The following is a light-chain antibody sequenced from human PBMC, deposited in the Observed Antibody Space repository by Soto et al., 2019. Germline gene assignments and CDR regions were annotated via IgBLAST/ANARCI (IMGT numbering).Light chain of an antibody. CDR3: SSYTTISTYV. CDR2: DVS. V-gene: IGLV2-14*01. Sequence: QSVLTQPASVSGSPGQSITISCTGTSSDICSYNYVSWYQQYPGKAPKLMIYDVSNRPSGVSNRFSGSKSGNTASLTISGLQAADEADYYCSSYTTISTYVFGTGTKVTVL. J-gene: IGLJ1*01. CDR1: SSDICSYNY.